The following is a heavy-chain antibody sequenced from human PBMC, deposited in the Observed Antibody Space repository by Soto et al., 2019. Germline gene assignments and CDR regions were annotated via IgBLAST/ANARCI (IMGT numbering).Heavy chain of an antibody. V-gene: IGHV3-30*18. J-gene: IGHJ6*03. CDR2: ISYDGSNK. CDR1: GFTFSSYG. Sequence: QVQLVESGGGVVQPGRSLRLSCAASGFTFSSYGMHWVRQAPGKGLEWVAVISYDGSNKYYADSVKGRFTISRDNSKNTLYMHMNSLRAEDTAVYYCAKVIQGYYYYMDVWGKGTTVTVSS. CDR3: AKVIQGYYYYMDV.